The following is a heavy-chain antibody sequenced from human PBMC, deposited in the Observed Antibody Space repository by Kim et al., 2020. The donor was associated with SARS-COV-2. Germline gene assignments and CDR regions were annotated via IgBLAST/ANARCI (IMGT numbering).Heavy chain of an antibody. D-gene: IGHD4-17*01. V-gene: IGHV3-7*04. CDR3: ARVYGDYDYYFDY. Sequence: YVDSVKGRLTISSDNAKNSLYLQMNSLRAEDTAVYYCARVYGDYDYYFDYWGQGTLVTVSS. J-gene: IGHJ4*02.